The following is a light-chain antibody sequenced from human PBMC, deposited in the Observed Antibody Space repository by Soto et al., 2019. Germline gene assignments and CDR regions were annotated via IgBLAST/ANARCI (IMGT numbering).Light chain of an antibody. CDR3: CSYAGSYAVV. CDR2: DVS. J-gene: IGLJ2*01. V-gene: IGLV2-11*01. Sequence: QSALTQPRSVSGSPGQSVTISCTGTSGDVGVYNDVSWYQQHPDKVPKLMIYDVSKRPSGVPDRFSGSKSGNTASLTISGLQAEDEADYYCCSYAGSYAVVFGGGTQLTVL. CDR1: SGDVGVYND.